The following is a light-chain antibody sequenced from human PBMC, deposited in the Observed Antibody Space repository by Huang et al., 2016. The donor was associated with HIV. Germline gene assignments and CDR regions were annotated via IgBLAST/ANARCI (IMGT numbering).Light chain of an antibody. V-gene: IGKV1-NL1*01. J-gene: IGKJ4*01. Sequence: DIQMTQSPSSLSASVGDRVTITCRASQGISNSLAWYQQKPGRAPELLLYAASRLGSWVPFRFSCRGSGTDYTLTISRLQPEDFATYYCQQYFTSPPLTFGGGTKVEIK. CDR3: QQYFTSPPLT. CDR2: AAS. CDR1: QGISNS.